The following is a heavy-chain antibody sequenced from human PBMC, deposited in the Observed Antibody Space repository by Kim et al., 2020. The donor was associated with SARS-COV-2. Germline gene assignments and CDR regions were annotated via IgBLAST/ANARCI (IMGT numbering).Heavy chain of an antibody. CDR3: ARVRALRWYPDAVDI. Sequence: GGSLRLSCAASGFTFSSYSMNWVRQAPGKGLEWVSSISSNSSYIYYADSVKGRFTISRDNAKNSLYLQMNSLRAEDTAVYYCARVRALRWYPDAVDIWGQGTMVTVSS. CDR1: GFTFSSYS. J-gene: IGHJ3*02. V-gene: IGHV3-21*01. D-gene: IGHD4-17*01. CDR2: ISSNSSYI.